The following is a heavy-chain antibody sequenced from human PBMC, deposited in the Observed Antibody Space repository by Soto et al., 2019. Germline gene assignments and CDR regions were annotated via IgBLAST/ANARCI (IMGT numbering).Heavy chain of an antibody. CDR1: GFTFSSYG. J-gene: IGHJ4*02. CDR2: ISYDGINE. Sequence: QVQLVESGGGVVQPGRSLRLSCAASGFTFSSYGMHWVRQAPGKGLEWVAVISYDGINEDYADSVKGRFTISRDNSKNTLYLQMNSLRAEDTDVYYCAKDIVLMVYAVNFDYWGQGTLVTVSS. V-gene: IGHV3-30*18. CDR3: AKDIVLMVYAVNFDY. D-gene: IGHD2-8*01.